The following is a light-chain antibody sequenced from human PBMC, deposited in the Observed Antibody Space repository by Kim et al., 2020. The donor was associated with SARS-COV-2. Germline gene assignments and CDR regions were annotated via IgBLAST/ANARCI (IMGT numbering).Light chain of an antibody. V-gene: IGLV3-21*04. CDR1: NIGSKS. J-gene: IGLJ3*02. Sequence: SYELTQPPSVSVAPGKTARITCGGNNIGSKSVHWYQQKPGQPPVLVIYYDSDRPSGIPERFSGSNSGNTATLTISRVEAGDEADYYCQVWDSSSDHRVFG. CDR3: QVWDSSSDHRV. CDR2: YDS.